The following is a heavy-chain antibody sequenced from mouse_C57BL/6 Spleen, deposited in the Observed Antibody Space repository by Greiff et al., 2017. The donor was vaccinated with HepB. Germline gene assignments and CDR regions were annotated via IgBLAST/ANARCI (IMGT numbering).Heavy chain of an antibody. D-gene: IGHD3-3*01. V-gene: IGHV1-82*01. CDR3: ARYEGYYFDY. Sequence: VQLQQSGPELVKPGASVKISCKASGYAFSSSWMNWVKQRPGKGLEWIGRIYPGDGDTNYNGKFKGKATLTADKSSSTAYMQLSSLTSEDSAVYFCARYEGYYFDYWGQGTTLTVSS. J-gene: IGHJ2*01. CDR1: GYAFSSSW. CDR2: IYPGDGDT.